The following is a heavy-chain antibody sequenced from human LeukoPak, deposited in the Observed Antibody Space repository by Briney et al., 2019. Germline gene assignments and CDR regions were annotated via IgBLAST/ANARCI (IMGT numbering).Heavy chain of an antibody. Sequence: PSETLSLTCAVYGGSFSGYYWSWIRQPPGKGLEWIGEINHSGSTNYNPSLKSRVTISVDTSKNQFSLKLSSATAADTAVYYCARVWGFSGLYPRRNAFDIWGQGTMVTVSS. V-gene: IGHV4-34*01. J-gene: IGHJ3*02. CDR3: ARVWGFSGLYPRRNAFDI. CDR2: INHSGST. CDR1: GGSFSGYY. D-gene: IGHD3-16*01.